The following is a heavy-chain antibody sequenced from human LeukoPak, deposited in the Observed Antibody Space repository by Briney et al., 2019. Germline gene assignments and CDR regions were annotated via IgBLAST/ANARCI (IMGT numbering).Heavy chain of an antibody. CDR1: GYTFTNFG. J-gene: IGHJ4*02. CDR3: ARDGEGGELVDY. D-gene: IGHD1-7*01. Sequence: ASVKVSCKASGYTFTNFGLSWVRQAPGQGLEWMGWISAYNGDTYYAQRFHGRVTMTIDTSTSTSYMELNRLRSDDTAVYYCARDGEGGELVDYWGQGTLVTVSS. V-gene: IGHV1-18*01. CDR2: ISAYNGDT.